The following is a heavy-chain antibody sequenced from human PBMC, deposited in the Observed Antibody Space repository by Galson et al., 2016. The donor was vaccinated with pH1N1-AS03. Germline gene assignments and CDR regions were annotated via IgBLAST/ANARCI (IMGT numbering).Heavy chain of an antibody. V-gene: IGHV6-1*01. CDR2: TYYRSRWYN. J-gene: IGHJ4*02. D-gene: IGHD4-17*01. CDR1: GDSVSSDSAA. CDR3: VRDFYGDVFGY. Sequence: CAISGDSVSSDSAAWNWIRQSPSRGLEWLGRTYYRSRWYNDYAPSLSSRVSFTADTSKNQFPLHLTSVTPEDSATYFCVRDFYGDVFGYWGQGTLVTVSS.